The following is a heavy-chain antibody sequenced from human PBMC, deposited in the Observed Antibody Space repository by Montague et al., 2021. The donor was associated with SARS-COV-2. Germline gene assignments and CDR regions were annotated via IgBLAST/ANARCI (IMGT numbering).Heavy chain of an antibody. J-gene: IGHJ6*02. Sequence: SLRLSCAASGFTVSSNNMSWVRQAPGKGLEWVSVIYSGGSTQYADSAKGRFTISRDKSNYTLYLQMNSLRAGDTAVYYCAARADYYYGMDVWGQGTSVTVSS. CDR3: AARADYYYGMDV. CDR1: GFTVSSNN. V-gene: IGHV3-66*01. CDR2: IYSGGST.